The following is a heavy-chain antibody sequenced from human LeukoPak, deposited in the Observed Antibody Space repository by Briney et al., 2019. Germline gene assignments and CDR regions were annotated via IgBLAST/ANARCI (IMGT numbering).Heavy chain of an antibody. V-gene: IGHV3-7*01. D-gene: IGHD4-23*01. J-gene: IGHJ5*02. CDR2: IKQDGSEK. Sequence: GGSLRLSCAASGFTFSSYWMSWVRQAPGKGLEWVANIKQDGSEKYYVDSVKGRLTISRDNAKNSLYLQMNSLRAEDTAVYYCVRDRAGGNSVWFDPWGQGTLVTVSS. CDR3: VRDRAGGNSVWFDP. CDR1: GFTFSSYW.